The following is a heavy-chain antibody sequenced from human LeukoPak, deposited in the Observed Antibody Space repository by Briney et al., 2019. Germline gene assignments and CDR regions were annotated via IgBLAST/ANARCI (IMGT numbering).Heavy chain of an antibody. CDR2: IYSGGST. CDR1: GLTVSSNY. D-gene: IGHD4-17*01. J-gene: IGHJ4*02. V-gene: IGHV3-66*01. CDR3: ARGSDYGDHYYFDY. Sequence: GGSLRLSCAASGLTVSSNYMSWVRQAPGKGLEWVSVIYSGGSTYYADSVKGRFTISRDNSKNTLYLQMNSLRAEDTAVYYCARGSDYGDHYYFDYWGQGTLVTVSS.